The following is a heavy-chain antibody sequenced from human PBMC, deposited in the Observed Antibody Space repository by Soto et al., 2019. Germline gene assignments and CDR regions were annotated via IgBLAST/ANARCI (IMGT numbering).Heavy chain of an antibody. CDR1: GLSITDSEMG. J-gene: IGHJ5*02. V-gene: IGHV2-26*01. CDR3: ARRHLAVAVSPWFDP. CDR2: IDSSGDK. Sequence: QVTLKESGPVLVKPTKTLTLRCTVSGLSITDSEMGVSWIRQPPGQPLEWLAHIDSSGDKSYRTFLKSRLAISKATSKSQIVLTMTNMDPADTATYYCARRHLAVAVSPWFDPWGQGIPVTVSS. D-gene: IGHD6-19*01.